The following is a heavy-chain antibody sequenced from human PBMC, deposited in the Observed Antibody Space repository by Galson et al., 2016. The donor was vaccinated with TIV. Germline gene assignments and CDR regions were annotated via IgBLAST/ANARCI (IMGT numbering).Heavy chain of an antibody. J-gene: IGHJ4*02. CDR1: GFTFSDYH. Sequence: SLRLSCAASGFTFSDYHMSWLRRTPGKGLEWIAHITSGASSRYYAESVKGRFTISRDNAKNSLYLQMDSLRPEDTAFYFCARGRGLSGYYFDYWGQGTLVTVSS. D-gene: IGHD2-2*03. CDR2: ITSGASSR. CDR3: ARGRGLSGYYFDY. V-gene: IGHV3-11*01.